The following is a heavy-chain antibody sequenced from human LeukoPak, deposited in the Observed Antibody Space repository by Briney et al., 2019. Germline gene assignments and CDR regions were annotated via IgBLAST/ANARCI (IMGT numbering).Heavy chain of an antibody. CDR1: GGSFSGYY. D-gene: IGHD3-10*01. Sequence: SETLSLTCAVYGGSFSGYYWSWIRQPPGKGLEWNGEINHSGSTNYNPSLKSRVTISVDTSKNQFSLKLSSVTAADTAVYYCARRNYYGSGSYYNANFDYWGQGTLVTVSS. CDR3: ARRNYYGSGSYYNANFDY. V-gene: IGHV4-34*01. J-gene: IGHJ4*02. CDR2: INHSGST.